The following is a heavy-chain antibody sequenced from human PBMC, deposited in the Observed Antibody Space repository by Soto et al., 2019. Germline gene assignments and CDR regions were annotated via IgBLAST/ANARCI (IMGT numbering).Heavy chain of an antibody. CDR1: GYTFTDYA. Sequence: QVHLVQSGAEVRETGASVRISCEASGYTFTDYAIHWVRQAHGQRPEWMGWINAANGNTKYSQNFQGRVTISRDTSASTAYLELSSLRSEDTAVYYCARVSFETSGYADYWGQGTLVTVSS. D-gene: IGHD3-22*01. V-gene: IGHV1-3*01. CDR2: INAANGNT. J-gene: IGHJ4*02. CDR3: ARVSFETSGYADY.